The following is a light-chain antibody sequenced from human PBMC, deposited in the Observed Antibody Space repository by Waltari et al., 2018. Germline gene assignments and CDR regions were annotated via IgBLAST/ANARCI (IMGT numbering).Light chain of an antibody. CDR2: KAS. CDR3: QQYNSYSLLT. J-gene: IGKJ4*01. Sequence: DIQMTQSPSTLSASVGDRVTLTCRASQSISNWLAWYQQKPGKAPKLLIYKASTLESGVPSRVSGSGSETEFTLTISSLQPDDFATYYCQQYNSYSLLTFGGGTKVDIK. CDR1: QSISNW. V-gene: IGKV1-5*03.